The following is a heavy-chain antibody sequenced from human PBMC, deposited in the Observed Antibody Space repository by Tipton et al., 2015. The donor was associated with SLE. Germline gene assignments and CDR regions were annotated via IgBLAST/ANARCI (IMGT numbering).Heavy chain of an antibody. CDR1: GGSIGPYY. V-gene: IGHV4-59*01. CDR2: IYFDGNS. Sequence: LSLTCTVSGGSIGPYYWHWIRQSPGKALEWIGYIYFDGNSNGRGNYNPSLKSRVTMSVDPSKMQFSLNLNSVTAADAALYFCARGVAERLGLDFWGQGSLVTVSS. CDR3: ARGVAERLGLDF. D-gene: IGHD6-19*01. J-gene: IGHJ4*02.